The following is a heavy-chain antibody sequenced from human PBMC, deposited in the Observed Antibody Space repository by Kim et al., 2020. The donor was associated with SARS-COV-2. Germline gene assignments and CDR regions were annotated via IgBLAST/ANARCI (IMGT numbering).Heavy chain of an antibody. V-gene: IGHV3-30-3*01. Sequence: GGSLRLSCAASGFTFNGDTMHWVRQGPGKGLELVAFITYDGSERYYADSVKGRFTVSRDNSKTTLYLQMNSLRDEDTAVYYCAKDKAATYVRDYWGQGTLVTV. CDR1: GFTFNGDT. D-gene: IGHD3-16*01. J-gene: IGHJ4*02. CDR2: ITYDGSER. CDR3: AKDKAATYVRDY.